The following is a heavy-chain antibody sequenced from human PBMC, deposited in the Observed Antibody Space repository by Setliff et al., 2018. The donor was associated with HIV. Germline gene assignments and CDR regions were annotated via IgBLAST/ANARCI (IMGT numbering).Heavy chain of an antibody. CDR3: VRGPYCRDGRCFSEAGFAY. D-gene: IGHD2-15*01. CDR1: GFTFDDYW. J-gene: IGHJ4*02. CDR2: VRQDETEK. V-gene: IGHV3-7*01. Sequence: GGSLRLSCAASGFTFDDYWMGWVRQTPGKGLEWVANVRQDETEKYYAHSVKGRFAISRDNARNSLFLQMNTLRHDDTATYYCVRGPYCRDGRCFSEAGFAYWGQGTVVTVSS.